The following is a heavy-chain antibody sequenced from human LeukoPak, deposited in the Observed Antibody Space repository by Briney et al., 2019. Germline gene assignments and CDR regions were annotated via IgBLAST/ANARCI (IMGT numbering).Heavy chain of an antibody. CDR2: IYYSGST. CDR3: ARDRSTVTTGAYYYYYYMDV. D-gene: IGHD4-17*01. CDR1: GGSISSYY. J-gene: IGHJ6*03. Sequence: SETLSLTCTVSGGSISSYYWSWIRQPPGKGLEWIGYIYYSGSTNYNPSLKSRATISVDTSKNQFSLKLSSVTAADTAVYYCARDRSTVTTGAYYYYYYMDVWGKGTTVTVSS. V-gene: IGHV4-59*01.